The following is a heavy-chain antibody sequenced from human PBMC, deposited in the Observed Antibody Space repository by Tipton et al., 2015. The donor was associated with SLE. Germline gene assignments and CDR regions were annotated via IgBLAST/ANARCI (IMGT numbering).Heavy chain of an antibody. Sequence: TLSLTCTVSGGSVSSGSYYWSWIRQPPGKGLEWIGYIYYSGSTYYNPSLKSRVIISVDTSKNQFSLKLNSVTAADTAVYYCAGWLQTYFDLWGRGTLVTVSS. CDR3: AGWLQTYFDL. CDR2: IYYSGST. CDR1: GGSVSSGSYY. J-gene: IGHJ2*01. V-gene: IGHV4-39*01. D-gene: IGHD6-19*01.